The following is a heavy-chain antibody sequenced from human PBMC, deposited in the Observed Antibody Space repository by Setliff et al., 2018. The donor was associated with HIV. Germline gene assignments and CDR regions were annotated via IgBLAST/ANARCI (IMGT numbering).Heavy chain of an antibody. CDR3: ARGREGGMDY. D-gene: IGHD1-26*01. Sequence: ASVKVSCKASGYTFTRYFMHCVRQAPEQGLEWLGMINPSGGSTWYAQKFQGRVTMTGDTSTNTLYMELSSLRSEDTAVYYCARGREGGMDYWGQGTLVTVSS. J-gene: IGHJ4*02. V-gene: IGHV1-46*01. CDR2: INPSGGST. CDR1: GYTFTRYF.